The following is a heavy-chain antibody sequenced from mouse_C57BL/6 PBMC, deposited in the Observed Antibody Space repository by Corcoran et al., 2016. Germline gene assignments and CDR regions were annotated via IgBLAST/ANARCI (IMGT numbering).Heavy chain of an antibody. CDR2: ISYDGSN. Sequence: DVQLQESGPGLVKPSQSLSLTCSVTGYSITSGYYWNWIRQFPGNKLEWMGYISYDGSNNYNPSLKNRISITRDTSKNQFFLKLNSVTTEDTATYYCAREGGYVDYYAMDYWGQGTSVTVSS. V-gene: IGHV3-6*01. J-gene: IGHJ4*01. CDR3: AREGGYVDYYAMDY. D-gene: IGHD3-2*02. CDR1: GYSITSGYY.